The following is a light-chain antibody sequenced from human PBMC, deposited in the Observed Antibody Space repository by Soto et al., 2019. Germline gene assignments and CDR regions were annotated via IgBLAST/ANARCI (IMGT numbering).Light chain of an antibody. CDR1: SSDVGGYNF. Sequence: QSALTQPASVSGSPGQSITISCTGTSSDVGGYNFVSWFQHHPGKAPKVMIYEASNRPSGVSNRFSGSKSGNTSSLTISGLQAEDEADYYCTSYTSSSIFYVFGTGTKVTVL. CDR3: TSYTSSSIFYV. CDR2: EAS. V-gene: IGLV2-14*01. J-gene: IGLJ1*01.